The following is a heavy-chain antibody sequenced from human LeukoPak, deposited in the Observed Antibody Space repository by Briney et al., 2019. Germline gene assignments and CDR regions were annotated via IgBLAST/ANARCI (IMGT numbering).Heavy chain of an antibody. CDR2: IKQDGSEK. Sequence: GGSLRLSCAASGFTFSSYWMSWVRQAPGKGLEWVANIKQDGSEKYYVGSVKGRFTISRDNAKNSLYLQMNSLRAEDTAVYYCARSLLWFGESTLDAFDIWGQGTMVTVSS. V-gene: IGHV3-7*01. J-gene: IGHJ3*02. CDR1: GFTFSSYW. D-gene: IGHD3-10*01. CDR3: ARSLLWFGESTLDAFDI.